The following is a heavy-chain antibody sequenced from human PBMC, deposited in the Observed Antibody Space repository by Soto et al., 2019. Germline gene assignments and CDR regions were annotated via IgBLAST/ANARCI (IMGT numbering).Heavy chain of an antibody. D-gene: IGHD2-8*01. Sequence: ASVKVSCKASGYTFTSYAMHWVRQAPGQRLEWMGWSDAYNGNAKYSQKVQGRVTVTADRSTSTAYMEVRSLRTDDTALYYCARTGGDCTQGVCYDYWGQGTLVTVSS. J-gene: IGHJ4*02. CDR1: GYTFTSYA. V-gene: IGHV1-3*01. CDR2: SDAYNGNA. CDR3: ARTGGDCTQGVCYDY.